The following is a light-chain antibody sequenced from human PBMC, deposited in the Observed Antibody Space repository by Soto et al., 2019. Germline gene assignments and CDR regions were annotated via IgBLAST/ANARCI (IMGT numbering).Light chain of an antibody. CDR3: QQSYSTPLT. Sequence: DIQMTQSPSSLSASVGDRVTITCRASQSISSYLNWYQQKPGKAPKLLIYAAYSLQSVVASRFSVSRSGTDFTITISSLQPEDVATYYCQQSYSTPLTFGQGTKVEIK. V-gene: IGKV1-39*01. J-gene: IGKJ1*01. CDR1: QSISSY. CDR2: AAY.